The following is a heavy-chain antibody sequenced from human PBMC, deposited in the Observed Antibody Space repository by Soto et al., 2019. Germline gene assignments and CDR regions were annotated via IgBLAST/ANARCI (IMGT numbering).Heavy chain of an antibody. D-gene: IGHD3-22*01. V-gene: IGHV1-18*01. Sequence: QVQLVQSGAEVKKPGASVKVSCKASGYTFTSSGSSWVRQAPGQGLEWMGWISAYNVNTNYAQKLQGRVTMTTDTSTSTGYMELSSLRSDDTAVYYCARKGDSSGYYYLSPFDYWGQGTLVTVSS. J-gene: IGHJ4*02. CDR2: ISAYNVNT. CDR1: GYTFTSSG. CDR3: ARKGDSSGYYYLSPFDY.